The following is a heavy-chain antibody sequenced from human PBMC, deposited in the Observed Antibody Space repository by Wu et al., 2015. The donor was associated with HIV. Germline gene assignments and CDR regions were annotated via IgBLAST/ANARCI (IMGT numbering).Heavy chain of an antibody. CDR1: GYTFTGYY. Sequence: VASVKVSCKASGYTFTGYYMHWVRQAPGQGLEWMGWINPNSGGTNYAQKFQGRVTMTRDTSISTAYMELSRLRSDDTAVYYCARDRLGVVVITKVFDYWGQGTLVTVSS. CDR2: INPNSGGT. CDR3: ARDRLGVVVITKVFDY. D-gene: IGHD3-22*01. J-gene: IGHJ4*02. V-gene: IGHV1-2*02.